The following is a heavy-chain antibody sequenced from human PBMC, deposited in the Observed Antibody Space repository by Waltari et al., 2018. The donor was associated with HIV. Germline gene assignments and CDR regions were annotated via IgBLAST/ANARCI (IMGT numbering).Heavy chain of an antibody. CDR1: GFIFTDFA. CDR3: VKDSGRAADVFDL. V-gene: IGHV3-23*01. Sequence: QLLESGRGLVEPGGSLELSCEASGFIFTDFAMDWVRQATGKGLEGVSAIRGGGETFYADSVKGRFTISRDNPKNTLYLQMNSLRADDAAVYYCVKDSGRAADVFDLWGQGTMVTVSS. D-gene: IGHD3-10*01. CDR2: IRGGGET. J-gene: IGHJ3*01.